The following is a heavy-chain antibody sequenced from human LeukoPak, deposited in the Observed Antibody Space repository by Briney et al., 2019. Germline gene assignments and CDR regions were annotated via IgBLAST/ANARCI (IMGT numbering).Heavy chain of an antibody. CDR3: ARGSMVRGVITQVYYYYGMEV. CDR1: GFTFSSYS. CDR2: ISSSSSYI. Sequence: GGSLRLSCAASGFTFSSYSMNWVRQAPGKGLEWVSSISSSSSYIYYADSVKGRFTISRDNAKNSLYLQMNSLRAEDTAVYYCARGSMVRGVITQVYYYYGMEVWGQGTTVTVSS. D-gene: IGHD3-10*01. V-gene: IGHV3-21*01. J-gene: IGHJ6*02.